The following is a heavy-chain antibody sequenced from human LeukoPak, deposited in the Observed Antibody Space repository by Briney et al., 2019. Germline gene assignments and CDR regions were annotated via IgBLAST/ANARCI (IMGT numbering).Heavy chain of an antibody. Sequence: SETLSLTCTVSGGSISSYYWSWIRQPAGKGLEWIGRIYTSGSTNYNPSLKSRVTMSVDTSKNQFSLKLSSVTAEDTAVYYCARGHYVGVTDWFDPWGQGTLVTVSS. J-gene: IGHJ5*02. D-gene: IGHD1-26*01. CDR2: IYTSGST. V-gene: IGHV4-4*07. CDR1: GGSISSYY. CDR3: ARGHYVGVTDWFDP.